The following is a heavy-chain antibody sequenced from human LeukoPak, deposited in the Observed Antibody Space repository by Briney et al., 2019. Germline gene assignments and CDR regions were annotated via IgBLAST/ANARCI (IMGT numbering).Heavy chain of an antibody. D-gene: IGHD2-21*02. V-gene: IGHV4-39*01. CDR2: LHHTGRN. CDR1: GDSLTSSSHY. Sequence: SETLSLTCTVSGDSLTSSSHYWGWIRQPPGKRLQWVASLHHTGRNYSNAALKSRVSISMDTAKSQFSLKVNSVTAADSGVYYCVAEMTASAAFDIWGQGTMIAVSS. J-gene: IGHJ3*02. CDR3: VAEMTASAAFDI.